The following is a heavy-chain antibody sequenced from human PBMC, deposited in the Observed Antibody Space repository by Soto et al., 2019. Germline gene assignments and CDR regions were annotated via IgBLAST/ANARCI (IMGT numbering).Heavy chain of an antibody. CDR3: ARHSNKLLGFDS. CDR2: IDPSDSYT. J-gene: IGHJ4*02. CDR1: GYSFTSYW. Sequence: EVQLVQSGAEVKKPGESLSISCKGSGYSFTSYWISWLRQMTGKGLEWMGRIDPSDSYTNYSPSFQGHVTISADKSISTAYLQWRSLKASDTAMYYCARHSNKLLGFDSLGQGTLVTVS. D-gene: IGHD2-15*01. V-gene: IGHV5-10-1*01.